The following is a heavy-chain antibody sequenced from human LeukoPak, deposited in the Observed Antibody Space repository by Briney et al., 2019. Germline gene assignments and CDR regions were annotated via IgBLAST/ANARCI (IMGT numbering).Heavy chain of an antibody. CDR2: FSGSGSRT. J-gene: IGHJ4*02. D-gene: IGHD3-22*01. CDR3: AKNALAAGVAHYYDSSGSFDY. Sequence: GGSLRLSCAVSGFRFNNYAMHWVRQAPGKGLEWVSTFSGSGSRTSYADSVKGRFTISRDSSKNTLYLQMKSLRAEDTAVYYCAKNALAAGVAHYYDSSGSFDYWGQGTLVTVSS. CDR1: GFRFNNYA. V-gene: IGHV3-23*01.